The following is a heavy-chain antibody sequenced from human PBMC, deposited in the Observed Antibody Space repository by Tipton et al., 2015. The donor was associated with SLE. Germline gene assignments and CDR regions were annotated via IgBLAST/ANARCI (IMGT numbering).Heavy chain of an antibody. V-gene: IGHV4-4*09. CDR3: ARMGLCTTTTCNEGAFDV. CDR2: NSDSGST. Sequence: TLSLTCTVSGGSISNYYWNWIRQPPGKGLEWIGYNSDSGSTNYNSSLKSRVAISVDTSKKQFSLKLTSVTAADTAMYYCARMGLCTTTTCNEGAFDVWGQGSMVTVSS. D-gene: IGHD2-2*01. CDR1: GGSISNYY. J-gene: IGHJ3*01.